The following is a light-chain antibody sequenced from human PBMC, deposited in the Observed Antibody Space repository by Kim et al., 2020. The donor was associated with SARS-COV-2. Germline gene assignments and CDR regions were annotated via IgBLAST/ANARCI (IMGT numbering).Light chain of an antibody. CDR2: QDS. Sequence: SYELTQPPSVSVSPGQTASITCSGDKLGDKYACWYQQKPGQSPVLVIYQDSKRPSGIPERFSASNSGNTAPLTISGTQAMDEADYYCQAWDSSTVVFGGG. CDR1: KLGDKY. J-gene: IGLJ2*01. V-gene: IGLV3-1*01. CDR3: QAWDSSTVV.